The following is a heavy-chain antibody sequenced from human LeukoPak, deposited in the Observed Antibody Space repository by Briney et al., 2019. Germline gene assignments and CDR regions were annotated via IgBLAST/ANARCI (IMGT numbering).Heavy chain of an antibody. V-gene: IGHV4-34*01. Sequence: SETLSLTCAVYGGSFGGYYWSWIRQPPGKGLEWIGEINHSGSTNYNPSLKSRVTISVDTSKNQFSLKLSSVAAADTAVYYCARAAHTVTTALLLDYWGQGTLVTVSS. CDR2: INHSGST. CDR3: ARAAHTVTTALLLDY. CDR1: GGSFGGYY. J-gene: IGHJ4*02. D-gene: IGHD4-17*01.